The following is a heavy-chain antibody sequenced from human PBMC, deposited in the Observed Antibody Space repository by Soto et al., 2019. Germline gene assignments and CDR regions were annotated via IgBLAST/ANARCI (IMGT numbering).Heavy chain of an antibody. J-gene: IGHJ4*02. V-gene: IGHV2-5*02. Sequence: QITLKESGPTLVKPTQTLTLTCTFSGFSLSTSGVGVGWIRQPPGKALEWLALLYWDDENRYNPSLRSRLTLTKDTSKNQVVLTMTNMDPVDTATYYCAHGSGWLSDYWGQGTLVTVSS. CDR3: AHGSGWLSDY. CDR2: LYWDDEN. CDR1: GFSLSTSGVG. D-gene: IGHD6-19*01.